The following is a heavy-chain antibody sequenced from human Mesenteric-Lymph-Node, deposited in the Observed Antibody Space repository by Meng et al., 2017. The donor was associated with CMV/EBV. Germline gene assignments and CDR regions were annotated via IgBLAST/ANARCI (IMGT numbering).Heavy chain of an antibody. CDR3: ARNSFYYGSGSYYPHNWFDP. CDR2: INPNSGGT. CDR1: FTGYY. J-gene: IGHJ5*02. D-gene: IGHD3-10*01. Sequence: FTGYYMHWVRQAPGQGLEWMGRINPNSGGTNYAQKFQGRVTMTRDTSISTAYMELSRLRSDDTAVYYCARNSFYYGSGSYYPHNWFDPWGQGTLVTVSS. V-gene: IGHV1-2*06.